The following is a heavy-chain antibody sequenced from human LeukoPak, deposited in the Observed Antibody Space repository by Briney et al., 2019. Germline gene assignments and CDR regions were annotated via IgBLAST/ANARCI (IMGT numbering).Heavy chain of an antibody. V-gene: IGHV4-39*01. CDR1: GGYISTNSYY. Sequence: SETLSLTCTVSGGYISTNSYYWGWVRQPPGKGLEWIGSMYYSGTTYYNPSLKSRVTISVDTSKNQFSLKLSSLTAADTAVYYCAVTATPGHNFDYWGQGSLVTVSS. CDR3: AVTATPGHNFDY. D-gene: IGHD2-15*01. CDR2: MYYSGTT. J-gene: IGHJ4*02.